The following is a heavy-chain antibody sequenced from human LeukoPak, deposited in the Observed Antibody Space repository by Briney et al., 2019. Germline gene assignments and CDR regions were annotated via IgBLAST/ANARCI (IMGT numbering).Heavy chain of an antibody. CDR1: GGSFSGYY. J-gene: IGHJ4*02. CDR3: ARTYSYSSSWYGY. Sequence: SETLSLTCAVYGGSFSGYYWSWIRQPPGKGLEWIGEINHSGSTNYNPSLKSRVTISVDTSKNQFSLKLSSVTAADTAVYYCARTYSYSSSWYGYWGQGTLVTVSS. D-gene: IGHD6-13*01. CDR2: INHSGST. V-gene: IGHV4-34*01.